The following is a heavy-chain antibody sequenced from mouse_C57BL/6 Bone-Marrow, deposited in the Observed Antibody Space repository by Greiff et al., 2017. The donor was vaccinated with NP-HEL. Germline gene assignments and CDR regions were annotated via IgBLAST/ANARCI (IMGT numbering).Heavy chain of an antibody. D-gene: IGHD1-1*01. V-gene: IGHV1-74*01. CDR1: GYTFTSYW. CDR3: AISLNYYGSSYRYFDY. CDR2: IHPSDSDP. Sequence: QVQLQQPGAELVKPGASVKVSCKASGYTFTSYWMHCVKPRPGQGLEWIGRIHPSDSDPNYNQKFNGKATLTVDKSSSTAYMQLSSLTSEDSAVYYCAISLNYYGSSYRYFDYWGQGTTLTVSS. J-gene: IGHJ2*01.